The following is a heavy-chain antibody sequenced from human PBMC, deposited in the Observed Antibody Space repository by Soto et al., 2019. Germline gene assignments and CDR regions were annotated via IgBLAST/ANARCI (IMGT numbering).Heavy chain of an antibody. CDR3: ARQPVQLERPYYYYYYGMDV. Sequence: PGESLKISCKGSGYSFTSYWISWVRQMPGKGLEWMGRIDPSDSYTNYSPSFQGHVTISADKSISTAYLQWSSLKASDTAMYYCARQPVQLERPYYYYYYGMDVWGQGTTVTVSS. D-gene: IGHD1-1*01. J-gene: IGHJ6*02. CDR1: GYSFTSYW. CDR2: IDPSDSYT. V-gene: IGHV5-10-1*01.